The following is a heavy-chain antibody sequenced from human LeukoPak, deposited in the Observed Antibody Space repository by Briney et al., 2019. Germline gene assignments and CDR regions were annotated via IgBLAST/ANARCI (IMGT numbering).Heavy chain of an antibody. V-gene: IGHV4-34*01. J-gene: IGHJ4*02. D-gene: IGHD4-23*01. CDR2: INHSGST. CDR1: GGSFSGYY. CDR3: ARGLGGGNSIYFDY. Sequence: SETLSLTCAVYGGSFSGYYWSWIRQPPGKGLEWIGEINHSGSTNYNPSLKSRATISIDTSKNQLSLKLTSVTAADTAVYYCARGLGGGNSIYFDYWGQGTLVTVSS.